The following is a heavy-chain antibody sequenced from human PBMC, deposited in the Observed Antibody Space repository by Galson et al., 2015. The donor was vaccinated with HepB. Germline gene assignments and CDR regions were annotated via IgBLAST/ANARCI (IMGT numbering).Heavy chain of an antibody. CDR3: ARDVGSSWYWDY. V-gene: IGHV3-30*04. CDR2: ISYDGSNK. CDR1: GFTFSSYA. D-gene: IGHD6-13*01. Sequence: SLRLSCAASGFTFSSYAMHWVRQAPGKGLEWVAVISYDGSNKYYADSVKGRFTISRDNSKNTLYLQMNSLRAEDTAVYYCARDVGSSWYWDYWGQGTLVTVSS. J-gene: IGHJ4*02.